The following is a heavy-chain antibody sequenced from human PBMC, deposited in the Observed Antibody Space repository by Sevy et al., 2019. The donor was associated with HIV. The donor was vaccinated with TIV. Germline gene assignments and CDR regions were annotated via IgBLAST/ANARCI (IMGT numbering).Heavy chain of an antibody. CDR1: GFTFSANG. Sequence: GGSLRLSCAASGFTFSANGRNWVRQAPGKGLEWVANIKGDGSDKHYVDSVEGRFTISRDNAKNLLYLQMNSLRVEDTAVYYCAHETFGRFESWGQGTLVTVSS. D-gene: IGHD3-16*01. V-gene: IGHV3-7*01. CDR3: AHETFGRFES. CDR2: IKGDGSDK. J-gene: IGHJ4*02.